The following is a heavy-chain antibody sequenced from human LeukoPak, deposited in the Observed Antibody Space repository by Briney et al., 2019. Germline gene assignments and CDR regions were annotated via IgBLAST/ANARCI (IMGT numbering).Heavy chain of an antibody. D-gene: IGHD3-9*01. J-gene: IGHJ5*02. CDR1: GYSFTSYW. CDR2: ISPADSDT. V-gene: IGHV5-51*01. CDR3: ARHGDDRGDYDIVTGYYKANWFDP. Sequence: GESLKISCKGSGYSFTSYWIAWVRQMPGKGLEWMGIISPADSDTRYSPSFQGHVTMSVDKSISTAYLQWSSLKASDAAIYYCARHGDDRGDYDIVTGYYKANWFDPWGQGTLVTVSS.